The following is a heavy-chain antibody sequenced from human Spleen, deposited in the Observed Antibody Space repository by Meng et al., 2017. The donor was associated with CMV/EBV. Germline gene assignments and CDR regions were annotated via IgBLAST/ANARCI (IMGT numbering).Heavy chain of an antibody. CDR3: TRDVLGGFDP. CDR1: GDSDSSKSAA. CDR2: TYYRSKWYN. D-gene: IGHD3-16*01. J-gene: IGHJ5*02. Sequence: SETLSLTCAISGDSDSSKSAAWNWIRQSPSRGLEWLGRTYYRSKWYNEYAVSLKSRITINPDTSKNQFSLQLNSVTPEDTAVYYCTRDVLGGFDPWGQGTLVTVSS. V-gene: IGHV6-1*01.